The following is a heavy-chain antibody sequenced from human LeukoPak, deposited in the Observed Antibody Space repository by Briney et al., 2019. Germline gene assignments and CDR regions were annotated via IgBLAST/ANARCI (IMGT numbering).Heavy chain of an antibody. D-gene: IGHD3-9*01. Sequence: GGSLRLSCAASGFTFSRHGINWVRQAPGEGLEWVSGIVPSGSISYYADSVKGRFTISRDNSKNTVSLHMNSLRAEDTALYYCARDLDWGAFDAWGQGTLVTVSS. V-gene: IGHV3-23*01. CDR2: IVPSGSIS. J-gene: IGHJ5*02. CDR1: GFTFSRHG. CDR3: ARDLDWGAFDA.